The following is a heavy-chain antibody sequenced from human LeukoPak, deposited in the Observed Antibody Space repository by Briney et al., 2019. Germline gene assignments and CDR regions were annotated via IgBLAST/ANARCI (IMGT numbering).Heavy chain of an antibody. Sequence: GGSLRLSCAASGFTFSSFAMSWVRQAPGRGLEWVSVISGSGGTTYYAESVKGRFTISRDNSKNTLYLQINSLRAEDTAVYFCSRYCSTTSWPGYYYGMDIWGQGTAVTVSS. CDR1: GFTFSSFA. V-gene: IGHV3-23*01. J-gene: IGHJ6*02. CDR2: ISGSGGTT. D-gene: IGHD2-2*01. CDR3: SRYCSTTSWPGYYYGMDI.